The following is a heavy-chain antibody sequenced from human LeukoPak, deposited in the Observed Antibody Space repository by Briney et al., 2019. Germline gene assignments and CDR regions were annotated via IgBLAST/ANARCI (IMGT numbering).Heavy chain of an antibody. CDR2: IYNSGST. V-gene: IGHV4-31*11. CDR1: GGSFSGYY. CDR3: ARETRRGRYFDL. Sequence: ASETLSLTCAVYGGSFSGYYWSWIRQHPGKGLEWLGFIYNSGSTYYNPSLKSRLTISIDMSQNHFSLKLTSLTAADTAVYYCARETRRGRYFDLWGRGTLVTVSS. J-gene: IGHJ2*01.